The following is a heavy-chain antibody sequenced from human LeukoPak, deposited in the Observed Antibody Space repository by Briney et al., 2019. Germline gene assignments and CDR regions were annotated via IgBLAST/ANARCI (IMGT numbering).Heavy chain of an antibody. CDR1: GFSLSTSAVG. CDR2: IYWNDDK. CDR3: ALQRYSSNWYPFDY. J-gene: IGHJ4*02. D-gene: IGHD6-13*01. V-gene: IGHV2-5*01. Sequence: ESGPTLVKPTPTLTLTCTFSGFSLSTSAVGVAWIRQPPGKALEWLALIYWNDDKRYSPSLKSRLTITKDTSKNQVVLTMTNMDPVDTATFYCALQRYSSNWYPFDYWGQGTLVTVSS.